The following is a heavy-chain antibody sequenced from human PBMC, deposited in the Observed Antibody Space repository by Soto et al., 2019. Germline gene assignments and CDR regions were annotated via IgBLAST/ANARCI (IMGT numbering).Heavy chain of an antibody. CDR3: AREIRGDAHDAFDA. D-gene: IGHD4-17*01. V-gene: IGHV3-21*01. Sequence: EVQLVDSGGGLVKPGGSLRLSCVASGFSFSTYSMNWVRQAPGKGLEWVSSINFNSDYIYYADLVGGRFTISRDNAKNSLYLQMNSLRAEDTAVYYCAREIRGDAHDAFDAWGQGTMVTVSS. CDR2: INFNSDYI. J-gene: IGHJ3*01. CDR1: GFSFSTYS.